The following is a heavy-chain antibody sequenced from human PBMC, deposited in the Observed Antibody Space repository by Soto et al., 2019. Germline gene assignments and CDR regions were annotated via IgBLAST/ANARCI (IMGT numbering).Heavy chain of an antibody. CDR2: IYYSGST. D-gene: IGHD1-26*01. CDR1: GGSISSYY. CDR3: ARGGGSYWSYYYGMDV. V-gene: IGHV4-59*01. J-gene: IGHJ6*02. Sequence: SSETLSLTCTVSGGSISSYYWSWIRQPPGKGLEWIGYIYYSGSTNYNPSLKSRVTISVDTSKNQFSLKLSSVTAADTAVYYCARGGGSYWSYYYGMDVWGQGTTVTVSS.